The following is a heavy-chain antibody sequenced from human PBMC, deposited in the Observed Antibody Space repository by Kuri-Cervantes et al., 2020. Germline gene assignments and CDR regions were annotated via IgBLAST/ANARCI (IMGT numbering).Heavy chain of an antibody. J-gene: IGHJ3*02. D-gene: IGHD3-3*01. CDR3: AHKGVVTAFDI. V-gene: IGHV2-70*12. Sequence: TLSLTCTVSGGSISSYYWSWIRQPPGKALEWLARIDWDDDKFYSTSLKTRLTISKDTSKNQVVLAMTNMDPVDTATYYCAHKGVVTAFDIWGLGTMVTVSS. CDR1: GGSISSYYW. CDR2: IDWDDDK.